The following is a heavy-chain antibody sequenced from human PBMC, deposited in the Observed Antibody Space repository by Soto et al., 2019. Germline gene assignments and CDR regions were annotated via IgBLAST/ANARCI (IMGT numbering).Heavy chain of an antibody. J-gene: IGHJ3*01. Sequence: GGSLRLSCAASGFTFNTYSMNWVRQAPGMGLEWVAYISSSSALIQYADSVKGRFTISIDNPENSLYLQMCSLREEDMSVYYCAEGSAYDGFNVWGQGTMVTVSS. CDR3: AEGSAYDGFNV. V-gene: IGHV3-48*02. D-gene: IGHD1-26*01. CDR2: ISSSSALI. CDR1: GFTFNTYS.